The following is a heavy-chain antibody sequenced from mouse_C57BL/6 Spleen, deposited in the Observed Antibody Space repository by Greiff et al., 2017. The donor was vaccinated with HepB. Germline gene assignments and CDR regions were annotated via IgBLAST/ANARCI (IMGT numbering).Heavy chain of an antibody. Sequence: EVKLMESGGDLVKPGGSLKLSCAASGFTFSSYGMSWVRQTPDKRLEWVATISSGGSYTYYPDSVKGRFTISRDNAKNTLYLQMSSLKSEDTAMYYCARHEYYYGSSYVPFDYWGQGTTLTVSS. D-gene: IGHD1-1*01. CDR3: ARHEYYYGSSYVPFDY. V-gene: IGHV5-6*01. J-gene: IGHJ2*01. CDR1: GFTFSSYG. CDR2: ISSGGSYT.